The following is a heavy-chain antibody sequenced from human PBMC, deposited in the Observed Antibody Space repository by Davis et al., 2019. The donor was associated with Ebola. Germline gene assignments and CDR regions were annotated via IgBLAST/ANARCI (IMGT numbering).Heavy chain of an antibody. D-gene: IGHD2-2*01. V-gene: IGHV4-30-2*01. CDR1: GGSMSSGSYS. J-gene: IGHJ5*02. CDR3: ARARGAFCSDTGCSHWFDP. Sequence: SQTLSLTCAVSGGSMSSGSYSWTWIRQPPGKGLQWLGNIQQSGTTYYNPAVKGRLTMSIDRSKNQFSLRLTSVTVADTAVYYCARARGAFCSDTGCSHWFDPWGQGTLVTVSS. CDR2: IQQSGTT.